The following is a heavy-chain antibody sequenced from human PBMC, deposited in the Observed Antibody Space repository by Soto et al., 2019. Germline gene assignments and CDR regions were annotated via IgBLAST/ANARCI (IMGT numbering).Heavy chain of an antibody. J-gene: IGHJ3*02. Sequence: SVKVSCKASGGTFSSYAISWVRQAPGQGLEWMGGIIPIFGTANYAQKFQGRVTITADESTSTAYMELSSLRSEDTAVYYCARVGSYYYDSSGYYQQNAFDIWGQGTMVTVS. CDR3: ARVGSYYYDSSGYYQQNAFDI. CDR1: GGTFSSYA. V-gene: IGHV1-69*13. D-gene: IGHD3-22*01. CDR2: IIPIFGTA.